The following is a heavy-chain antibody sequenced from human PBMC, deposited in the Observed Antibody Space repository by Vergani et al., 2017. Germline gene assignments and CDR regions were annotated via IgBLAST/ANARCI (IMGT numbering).Heavy chain of an antibody. CDR3: AKWTTGKYVGWFDP. J-gene: IGHJ5*02. V-gene: IGHV1-69*01. CDR2: IIPIFGTA. D-gene: IGHD4-17*01. CDR1: GGTFSSYA. Sequence: QVQLVQSGAEVKKPGSSVKVSCKASGGTFSSYAISWVRQAPGQGLEWMGGIIPIFGTANCAQKFQGRVTITADESTSTAYMVLSSLRSEDTAVYYCAKWTTGKYVGWFDPWGQGTLVTVSS.